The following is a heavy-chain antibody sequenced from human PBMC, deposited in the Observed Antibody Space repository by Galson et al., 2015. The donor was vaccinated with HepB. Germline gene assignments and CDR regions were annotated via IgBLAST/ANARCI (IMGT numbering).Heavy chain of an antibody. V-gene: IGHV1-69*13. CDR1: GGTFSSYA. Sequence: SVKVSCKASGGTFSSYAISWVRQAPGQGLEWMGGIIPIFGTANYAQKFQGRVTITADESTSTAYMELSSLRSEDTAVYYCARDKVRGLDAFDIWGQGTMVTVSS. CDR3: ARDKVRGLDAFDI. J-gene: IGHJ3*02. D-gene: IGHD3-10*01. CDR2: IIPIFGTA.